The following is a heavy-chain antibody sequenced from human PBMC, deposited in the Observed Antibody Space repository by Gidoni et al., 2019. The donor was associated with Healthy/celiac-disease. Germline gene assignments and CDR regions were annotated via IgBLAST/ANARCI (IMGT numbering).Heavy chain of an antibody. J-gene: IGHJ4*02. CDR2: IFSNDEK. Sequence: QVTLKESGPVLVKPTETLTLTCTVSGFSLSTARMGVSWIRQPPGKALEWLAHIFSNDEKSYSTSLKSRLTISKDTSKSQVVLTMTNMDPVDTATYYCARNPTEYSSGWYPIDYWGQGTLVTVSS. CDR1: GFSLSTARMG. V-gene: IGHV2-26*01. CDR3: ARNPTEYSSGWYPIDY. D-gene: IGHD6-19*01.